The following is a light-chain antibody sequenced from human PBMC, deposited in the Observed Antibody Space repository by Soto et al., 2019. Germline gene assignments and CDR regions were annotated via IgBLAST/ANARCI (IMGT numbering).Light chain of an antibody. CDR2: GAS. CDR1: QSVSNNY. Sequence: EIVLTQSPGPLSLSPGERATLSCSASQSVSNNYLAWYQQKPGQDPRLLIYGASNRATGIPDRFSGSGSGTDFTLTISRLEPEDFAVYYCQQYGSSGTVGQGTKVDIK. J-gene: IGKJ1*01. V-gene: IGKV3-20*01. CDR3: QQYGSSGT.